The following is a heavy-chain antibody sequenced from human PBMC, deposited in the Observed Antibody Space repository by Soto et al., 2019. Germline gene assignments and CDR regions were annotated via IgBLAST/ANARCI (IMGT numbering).Heavy chain of an antibody. J-gene: IGHJ6*02. CDR3: ARTQHYYDSSGYQYYYYYGMDV. CDR2: ISAYNGNT. V-gene: IGHV1-18*01. D-gene: IGHD3-22*01. Sequence: ASVKVSCKASGYTFTSYGISCVRQAPGQGLEWMGWISAYNGNTNYAQKLQGRVTMTTDTSTSTAYMELSSLRSEDTAVYYCARTQHYYDSSGYQYYYYYGMDVWGQGTTVTVSS. CDR1: GYTFTSYG.